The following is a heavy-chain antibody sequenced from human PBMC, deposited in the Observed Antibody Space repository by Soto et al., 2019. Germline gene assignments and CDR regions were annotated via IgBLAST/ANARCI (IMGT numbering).Heavy chain of an antibody. Sequence: PGGSLRLSCAASGFTFSSYAMSWVRQAPGKGLEWVSSITSTGDRAYYADSVKGRFTVSRDNSKNTLYLQMNSLRAEDTAVYYCAKYSMVKRSPFDYWGQGTLVTVSS. CDR3: AKYSMVKRSPFDY. CDR1: GFTFSSYA. CDR2: ITSTGDRA. J-gene: IGHJ4*02. V-gene: IGHV3-23*01. D-gene: IGHD5-18*01.